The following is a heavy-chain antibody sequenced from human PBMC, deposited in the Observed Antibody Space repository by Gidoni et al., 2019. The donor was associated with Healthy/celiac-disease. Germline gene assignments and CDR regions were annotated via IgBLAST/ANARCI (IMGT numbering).Heavy chain of an antibody. CDR2: INPSGST. Sequence: QVQLQQWGAGLLKPSETLSLTCAVYGGSFSGYYWSWIRQPPGKGLEWIGEINPSGSTNYNPSLKSRVTISVDTSKNQFSLKLSSVTAADTAVYYCARGPYTVTTSYGMDVWGQGTTVTVSS. V-gene: IGHV4-34*01. J-gene: IGHJ6*02. CDR3: ARGPYTVTTSYGMDV. CDR1: GGSFSGYY. D-gene: IGHD4-17*01.